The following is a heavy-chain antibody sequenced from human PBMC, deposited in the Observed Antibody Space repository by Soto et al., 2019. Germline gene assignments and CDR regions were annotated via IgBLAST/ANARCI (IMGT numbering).Heavy chain of an antibody. CDR3: VRDYTLKVDVYMLAP. Sequence: QVHLVESGGGVVQPGRSLRLSCAASGFSFSDYGMHWVRQSPGKGLEWVALIGYDASDRCYADSVKGRFTVSRDNSNNTQHLQMNSLPAEYTALYYCVRDYTLKVDVYMLAPWGQGALVTVSP. CDR1: GFSFSDYG. V-gene: IGHV3-33*01. J-gene: IGHJ5*02. D-gene: IGHD2-2*02. CDR2: IGYDASDR.